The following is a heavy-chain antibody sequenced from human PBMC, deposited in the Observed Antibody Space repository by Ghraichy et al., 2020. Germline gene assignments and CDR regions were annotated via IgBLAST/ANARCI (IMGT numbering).Heavy chain of an antibody. D-gene: IGHD5-24*01. V-gene: IGHV3-43*02. CDR1: GFTFDDYA. CDR3: ANGLRELDDAFDI. Sequence: GGSLRLSCAASGFTFDDYAMHWVRQAPGKGLEWVSLISGDGGSTYYADSVKGRFTISRDNSKNSLYLQMNSLRTEDTALYYCANGLRELDDAFDIWGQGTMVTVSS. J-gene: IGHJ3*02. CDR2: ISGDGGST.